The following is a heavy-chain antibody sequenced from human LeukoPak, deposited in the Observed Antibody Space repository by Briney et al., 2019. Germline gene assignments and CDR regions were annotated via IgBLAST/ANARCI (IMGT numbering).Heavy chain of an antibody. Sequence: PSETLSLTCAVSGGSISSGGYSWSWIRQPPGKGLEWIGYIYHSGSTYYNPSLKSRVTISVDRSKNQFSLKLSSVTAADTAVYYCARHSTLILYTEYFQHWGQGTLVTVSS. J-gene: IGHJ1*01. D-gene: IGHD2-15*01. CDR1: GGSISSGGYS. V-gene: IGHV4-30-2*01. CDR2: IYHSGST. CDR3: ARHSTLILYTEYFQH.